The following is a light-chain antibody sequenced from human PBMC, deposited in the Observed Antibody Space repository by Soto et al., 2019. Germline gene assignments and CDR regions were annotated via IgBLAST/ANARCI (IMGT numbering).Light chain of an antibody. V-gene: IGKV1-5*03. Sequence: DIQMTQSPSTLSASVGDRVTITCRASQSIDSWLAWYQQKPGKAPKVLIYKASTLKSGVPPRLSGSRSGTEFTLTLSGLQPDDFATYYCQQYKTYSTFGGGTKVEIK. CDR1: QSIDSW. CDR3: QQYKTYST. CDR2: KAS. J-gene: IGKJ4*01.